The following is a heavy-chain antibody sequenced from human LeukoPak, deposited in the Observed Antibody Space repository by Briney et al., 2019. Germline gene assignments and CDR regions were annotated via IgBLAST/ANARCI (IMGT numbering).Heavy chain of an antibody. J-gene: IGHJ5*02. CDR3: TSHAAFDP. Sequence: GGSLRLSCAASGFTFNNAWMNWVRQAPGKGLEWVGRIKSKNVGGTTDCAAPVKGRFTISRDDSKNTVYLQMNSLKIEDTAVYYCTSHAAFDPWGQGTLVTVSS. CDR2: IKSKNVGGTT. CDR1: GFTFNNAW. V-gene: IGHV3-15*01.